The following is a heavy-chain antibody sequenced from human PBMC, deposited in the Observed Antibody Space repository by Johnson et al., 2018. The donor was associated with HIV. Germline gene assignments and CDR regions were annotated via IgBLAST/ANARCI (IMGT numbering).Heavy chain of an antibody. Sequence: QVQLVESGGGLVQPGGSLRLSCAASGFTFSSNWMNWVRQAPGKGLEWVAFIHYDGSNKYDADSVKGRFTISRDNSKNTLYLQMNSLRAEDTAVYYCAKGTSRGWADAFDVWGQGTMVTVSS. CDR2: IHYDGSNK. CDR3: AKGTSRGWADAFDV. J-gene: IGHJ3*01. CDR1: GFTFSSNW. V-gene: IGHV3-30*02. D-gene: IGHD6-19*01.